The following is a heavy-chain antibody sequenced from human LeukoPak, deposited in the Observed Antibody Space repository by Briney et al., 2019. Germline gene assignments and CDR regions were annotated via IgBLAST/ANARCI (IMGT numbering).Heavy chain of an antibody. CDR3: ARRAYCGGNCYVDY. CDR2: IYPGDSDT. CDR1: GYSFTNYW. D-gene: IGHD2-21*02. J-gene: IGHJ4*02. V-gene: IGHV5-51*01. Sequence: GESLKISCKGGGYSFTNYWIGWVRQMPGKGLEWMGIIYPGDSDTRYSPSFEGQVTISADKSISTAYLQWSSLKASDTAMYYCARRAYCGGNCYVDYWGQGTLVTVSS.